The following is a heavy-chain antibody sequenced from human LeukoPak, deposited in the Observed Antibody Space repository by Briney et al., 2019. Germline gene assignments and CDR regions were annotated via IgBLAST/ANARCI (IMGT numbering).Heavy chain of an antibody. J-gene: IGHJ4*02. D-gene: IGHD3-22*01. Sequence: ASVKVSCKASGYTFTSYYMHWVRQAHGQGLEWMGIINPSGGSTSYAQKFQGRVTMTRDTSTSTVYMELSSLRSEDTAVYYCARADNYYHSSGYIDYWGQGTLVTVSS. CDR1: GYTFTSYY. CDR3: ARADNYYHSSGYIDY. CDR2: INPSGGST. V-gene: IGHV1-46*01.